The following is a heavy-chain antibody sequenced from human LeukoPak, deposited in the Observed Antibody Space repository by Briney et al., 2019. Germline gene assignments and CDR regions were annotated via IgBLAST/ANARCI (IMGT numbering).Heavy chain of an antibody. D-gene: IGHD3-3*01. J-gene: IGHJ4*02. Sequence: VKVSCXASGGTFSSYAISWVRQAPGQGLEWMGGIIPIFGTANYAQKFQGRVTITADESTSTAYMELSSLRSEDTAVYYCARSTSAPPGGGYYTALRGNYYFDYWGQGTLVTVSS. CDR2: IIPIFGTA. V-gene: IGHV1-69*01. CDR1: GGTFSSYA. CDR3: ARSTSAPPGGGYYTALRGNYYFDY.